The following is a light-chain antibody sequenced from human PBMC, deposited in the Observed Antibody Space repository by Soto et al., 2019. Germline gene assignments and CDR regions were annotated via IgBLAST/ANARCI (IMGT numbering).Light chain of an antibody. CDR2: KAS. J-gene: IGKJ1*01. Sequence: DIQMTQSPSTLSASVGDRVTITCRASQSISTWLAWYQQKPGKAPKLLIYKASTLESGVPSRFSGSGSGTEFTLTISSLQPDDFAVYYCQQRSDWPWTFGQGTKVDIK. V-gene: IGKV1-5*03. CDR1: QSISTW. CDR3: QQRSDWPWT.